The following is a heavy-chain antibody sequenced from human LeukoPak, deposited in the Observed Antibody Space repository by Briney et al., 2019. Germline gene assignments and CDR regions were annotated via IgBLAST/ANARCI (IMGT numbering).Heavy chain of an antibody. V-gene: IGHV1-2*06. Sequence: ASVKVSCKASGYTFTGYYMHWVRQAPGQGLGWMGRINPNSGGTNYAQKFQGRVTMTRDTSISTAYMELSRPRSDDTAVYYCARTSHYDILTGYLVYYFDYWGQGTLVTVSS. J-gene: IGHJ4*02. CDR2: INPNSGGT. CDR3: ARTSHYDILTGYLVYYFDY. D-gene: IGHD3-9*01. CDR1: GYTFTGYY.